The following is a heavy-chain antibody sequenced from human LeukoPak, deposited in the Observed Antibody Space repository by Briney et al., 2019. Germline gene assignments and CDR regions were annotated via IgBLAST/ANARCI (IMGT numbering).Heavy chain of an antibody. J-gene: IGHJ3*02. CDR3: ARTVVGATTAAFDI. D-gene: IGHD1-26*01. CDR2: ISSSSCYI. V-gene: IGHV3-21*01. CDR1: GFTFSWYT. Sequence: GGSLRLSCAASGFTFSWYTMNWVRQAPGKGLEWVSIISSSSCYIYYADSVKGRFTISRDNAKNSLYLQMNSLRAEDTAVYYCARTVVGATTAAFDIWGQGTMVTVSS.